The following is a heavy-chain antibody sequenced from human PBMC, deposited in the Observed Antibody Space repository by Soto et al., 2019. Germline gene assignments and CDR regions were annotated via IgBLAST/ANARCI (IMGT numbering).Heavy chain of an antibody. D-gene: IGHD3-10*01. CDR3: ARGRDYYYYGMDA. CDR1: GFTFSSYS. Sequence: PGGSLRLSCAASGFTFSSYSMNWVRQAPGKGLEWVSYISSSSSTIYYADSVKGRFTISRDNAKNSLYLQMNSLRAEDTAVYYCARGRDYYYYGMDAWGQGTTVTVSS. V-gene: IGHV3-48*01. J-gene: IGHJ6*02. CDR2: ISSSSSTI.